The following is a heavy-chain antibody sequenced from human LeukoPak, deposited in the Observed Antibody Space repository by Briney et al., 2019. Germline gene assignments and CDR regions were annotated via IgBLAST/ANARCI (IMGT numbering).Heavy chain of an antibody. D-gene: IGHD3-3*01. V-gene: IGHV3-7*03. J-gene: IGHJ4*02. CDR1: GFTVSSDY. Sequence: GGSLRLSCAASGFTVSSDYMSWVRQAPGKGLEWVANIKLDGSEKNYVDSVKGRFTISRDNTKNSLYLQMNSLRAEDTAVFYCARDQYDTWSRRGNFDSWGQGTLVIVSS. CDR3: ARDQYDTWSRRGNFDS. CDR2: IKLDGSEK.